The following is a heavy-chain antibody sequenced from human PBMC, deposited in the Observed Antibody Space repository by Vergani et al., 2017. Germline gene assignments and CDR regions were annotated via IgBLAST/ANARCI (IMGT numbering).Heavy chain of an antibody. CDR3: ARDLCGDLICLADY. CDR1: GGTFSSYA. V-gene: IGHV1-2*02. Sequence: QVQLVQSGAEVKKPGSSVKVSCKASGGTFSSYAISWVRQAPGQGLEWMGWINPNSGGTNYAQKFQGRVTMTRDTSISTAYMELSRLRSDDTAVYYCARDLCGDLICLADYWGQGTLVTVSS. J-gene: IGHJ4*02. D-gene: IGHD4-17*01. CDR2: INPNSGGT.